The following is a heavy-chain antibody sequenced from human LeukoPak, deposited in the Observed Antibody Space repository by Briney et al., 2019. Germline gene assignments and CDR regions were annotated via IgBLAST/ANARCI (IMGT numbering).Heavy chain of an antibody. CDR2: IYHSGST. CDR3: ARATYYYDSSGYYVRAFDM. Sequence: SQTLSLTCAVSGGSISSGGYSWSWIRQPPGKGLEWIGYIYHSGSTYYNPSLKSRVTISVDTSKNQFSLKLSSVTAADTAVYYCARATYYYDSSGYYVRAFDMWGQGTMVTVSS. CDR1: GGSISSGGYS. D-gene: IGHD3-22*01. J-gene: IGHJ3*02. V-gene: IGHV4-30-2*02.